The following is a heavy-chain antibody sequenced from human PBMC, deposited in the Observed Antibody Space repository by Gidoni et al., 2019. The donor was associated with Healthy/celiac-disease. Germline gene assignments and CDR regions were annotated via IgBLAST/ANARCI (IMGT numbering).Heavy chain of an antibody. CDR1: GFTFDDYA. Sequence: EVQLVESGGGLVQPGRSLRLSCAASGFTFDDYAMHWVRQAPGKGLEWVSGISWNSGSIGYADSVKGRFTISRDNAKNSLYLQMNSLRAEDTALYYCAKGPYGSGSYQANYFDYWGQGTLVTVSS. V-gene: IGHV3-9*01. CDR2: ISWNSGSI. CDR3: AKGPYGSGSYQANYFDY. J-gene: IGHJ4*02. D-gene: IGHD3-10*01.